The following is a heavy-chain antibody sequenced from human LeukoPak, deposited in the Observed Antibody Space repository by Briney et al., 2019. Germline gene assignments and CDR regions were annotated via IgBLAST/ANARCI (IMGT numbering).Heavy chain of an antibody. J-gene: IGHJ3*02. CDR1: GFTLSGYW. Sequence: PGGSLRFSCAASGFTLSGYWMSWVRQAPGKGLEWVANIKEDGSETYYVDSVKGRFTISRDNAKNSLYLHMNSLTAEDTAMYYCARDWVAGVPFDAFDIWGQGTMVSVSS. CDR2: IKEDGSET. V-gene: IGHV3-7*01. D-gene: IGHD3-10*01. CDR3: ARDWVAGVPFDAFDI.